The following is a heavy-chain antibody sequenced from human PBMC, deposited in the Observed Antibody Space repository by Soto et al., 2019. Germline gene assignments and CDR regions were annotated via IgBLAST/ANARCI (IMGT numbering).Heavy chain of an antibody. CDR3: ARGGVPAAATHDY. CDR1: GGSISSGDYY. CDR2: IYYSGST. Sequence: QVQLQESGPGLVKPSQTLSLTCTVSGGSISSGDYYWSWIRQPPGKGLEWIGYIYYSGSTYYNPSLKSRVTITVDTSKNQFSLKLSSVTAADTAVYYCARGGVPAAATHDYWGQGTLVTVSS. J-gene: IGHJ4*02. V-gene: IGHV4-30-4*01. D-gene: IGHD2-2*01.